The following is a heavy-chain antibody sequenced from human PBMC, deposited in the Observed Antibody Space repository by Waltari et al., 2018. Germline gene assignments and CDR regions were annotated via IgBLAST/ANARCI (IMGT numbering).Heavy chain of an antibody. CDR3: ARGRGTLGQLLVTY. Sequence: QVQLVQSGAEVGRPGASVRISCKASGYTFTNYYVHWLRQAPGRGFEWLGIIDPDGGGTTYAPKFRDRLSLTRDTSTSVLYMALDNLNSDDSAIYFCARGRGTLGQLLVTYWGQGTQVLVSS. J-gene: IGHJ4*02. V-gene: IGHV1-46*01. D-gene: IGHD6-13*01. CDR2: IDPDGGGT. CDR1: GYTFTNYY.